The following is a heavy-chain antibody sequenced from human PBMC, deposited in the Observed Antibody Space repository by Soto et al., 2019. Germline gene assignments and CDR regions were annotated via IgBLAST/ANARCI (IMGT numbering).Heavy chain of an antibody. CDR2: IYYSGST. D-gene: IGHD6-13*01. Sequence: PSETLSLTCTVSGGSISRGGYYWSWIRQQPGKGLEWNGYIYYSGSTYYNPSLKSRVTISVDTSKNQFSLKLSSVTAADTAVYYCARIAAPRGAFDIWGQGTMVTVSS. V-gene: IGHV4-31*03. CDR1: GGSISRGGYY. J-gene: IGHJ3*02. CDR3: ARIAAPRGAFDI.